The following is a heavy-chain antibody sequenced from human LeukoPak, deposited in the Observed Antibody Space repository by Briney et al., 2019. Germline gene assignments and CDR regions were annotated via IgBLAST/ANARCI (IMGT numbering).Heavy chain of an antibody. V-gene: IGHV1-46*01. CDR2: INPSGGST. J-gene: IGHJ3*02. D-gene: IGHD3-10*01. CDR1: GYTSTSYY. CDR3: AREWGITIRQGEPDDAFDI. Sequence: ASVKVSCKASGYTSTSYYMHWVRQAPGQGLEWMGIINPSGGSTSYAQKFQGRVTMTRDMSTSTVYMELSSLRSEDTAVYYCAREWGITIRQGEPDDAFDIWGQGTMVTVSS.